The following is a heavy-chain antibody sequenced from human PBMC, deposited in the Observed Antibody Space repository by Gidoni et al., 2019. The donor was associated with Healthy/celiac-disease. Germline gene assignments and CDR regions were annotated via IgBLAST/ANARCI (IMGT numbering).Heavy chain of an antibody. D-gene: IGHD7-27*01. Sequence: EVQLVESGGGLVKPGGSLRLSCAASGFTFSSYSMNWVRQAPGKGLEWVSSISSSSSYIYYADSVKGRFTISRDNAKNSLYLQMNSLRAEDTAVYYCAVLGGANWGSSGYWGQGTLVTVSS. J-gene: IGHJ4*02. V-gene: IGHV3-21*01. CDR1: GFTFSSYS. CDR2: ISSSSSYI. CDR3: AVLGGANWGSSGY.